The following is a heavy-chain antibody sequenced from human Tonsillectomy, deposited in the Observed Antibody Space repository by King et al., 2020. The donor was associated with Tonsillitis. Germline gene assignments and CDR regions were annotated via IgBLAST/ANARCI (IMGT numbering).Heavy chain of an antibody. CDR2: IRFDGSNE. V-gene: IGHV3-30*02. CDR3: AKEGRRDGYNSLDY. J-gene: IGHJ4*02. CDR1: GFTFSSYG. Sequence: LVQSGGGVVQPGGSLSLSCAASGFTFSSYGMHWVRQAPGKGLGGVAFIRFDGSNEYYVDAVKGRFTLSRDNSENTLYLQMSSLRAEDTAVYYCAKEGRRDGYNSLDYWGQGTLVTVSS. D-gene: IGHD5-24*01.